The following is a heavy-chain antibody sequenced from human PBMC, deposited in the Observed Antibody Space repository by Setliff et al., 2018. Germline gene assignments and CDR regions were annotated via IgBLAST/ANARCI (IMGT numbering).Heavy chain of an antibody. CDR2: IYYTGRT. CDR1: GGTFSDYH. D-gene: IGHD3-10*01. V-gene: IGHV4-34*08. J-gene: IGHJ5*02. CDR3: AACITMVRGVIMKYNWFDP. Sequence: PSETLSLTCAAYGGTFSDYHWTWIRQPPGKGLEWIGNIYYTGRTYFNPSLKSRLTISVDSSKNQFSLRLTSVTAADTAIYFCAACITMVRGVIMKYNWFDPWGPGTLVTVSS.